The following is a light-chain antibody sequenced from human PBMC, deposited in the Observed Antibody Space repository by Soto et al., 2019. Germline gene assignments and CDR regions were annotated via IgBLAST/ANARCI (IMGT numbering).Light chain of an antibody. Sequence: QSVLTQPPSVSGAPGQRVTISCTGSSSNIGTGYPVHWYQQLPGTAPKLIVAGNRPSGVPDRFSVSKSGASASLAITGLQAEDEADYFCQSYDSSLSRRWLFGGGPKRTVL. CDR2: G. V-gene: IGLV1-40*01. J-gene: IGLJ3*02. CDR1: SSNIGTGYP. CDR3: QSYDSSLSRRWL.